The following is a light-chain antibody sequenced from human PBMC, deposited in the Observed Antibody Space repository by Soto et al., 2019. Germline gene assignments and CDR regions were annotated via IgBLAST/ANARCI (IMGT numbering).Light chain of an antibody. CDR1: SRDVGSYNL. Sequence: QSLLTQPASVSGSPGQSITISCTGNSRDVGSYNLVSWYQQHPGKAPKLMIYEGSKRPSGVSNRFSGSKSGNTASLTISGLQAEDEADYYCCSYAGSSTSYVFGTGTKVTVL. V-gene: IGLV2-23*01. J-gene: IGLJ1*01. CDR2: EGS. CDR3: CSYAGSSTSYV.